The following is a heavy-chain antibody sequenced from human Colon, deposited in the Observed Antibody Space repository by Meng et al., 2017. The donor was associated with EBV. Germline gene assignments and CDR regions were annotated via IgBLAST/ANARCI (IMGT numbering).Heavy chain of an antibody. CDR3: ARRRYYYGSGSYHSYYFDY. D-gene: IGHD3-10*01. CDR2: IYYNGST. Sequence: LQLQESGPGVVQPSETLSLPCTVSGGSISISSYYWGWIRQPPGKGLEWIGSIYYNGSTYYNPSLKSRVTISVDTSKNQFSLKLNSVTAADTAVYYCARRRYYYGSGSYHSYYFDYWGQGALVTVSS. J-gene: IGHJ4*02. V-gene: IGHV4-39*01. CDR1: GGSISISSYY.